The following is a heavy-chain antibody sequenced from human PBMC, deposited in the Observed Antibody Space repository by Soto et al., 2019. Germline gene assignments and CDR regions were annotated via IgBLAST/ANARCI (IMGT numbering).Heavy chain of an antibody. J-gene: IGHJ4*01. CDR3: ERASVGLSLGDSCTMAFLF. CDR1: GGSISSYY. D-gene: IGHD2-15*01. V-gene: IGHV4-4*07. CDR2: IYTGGST. Sequence: SETLSLTCTVSGGSISSYYWRWIWLPAGKGMEWIGRIYTGGSTNYSHSLKIRVTMSVETSKNQFSLRLSSVTVAATAVYYCERASVGLSLGDSCTMAFLFWGRGTLVPGSS.